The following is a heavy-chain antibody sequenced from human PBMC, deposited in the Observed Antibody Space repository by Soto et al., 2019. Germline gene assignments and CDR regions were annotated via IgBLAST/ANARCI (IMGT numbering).Heavy chain of an antibody. D-gene: IGHD6-13*01. CDR3: ARGGIAAAAPPDY. CDR2: IYYSGST. J-gene: IGHJ4*02. V-gene: IGHV4-31*03. CDR1: GGSISSGGYY. Sequence: QVQLQESGPGLVKPSQTLSLTCTVSGGSISSGGYYWSWIRQHPGKCLEWIGYIYYSGSTYYNPSLKGRVTITVDTSKNQFSLKLRSVTAADTAVYYCARGGIAAAAPPDYWGQGTLVTVSS.